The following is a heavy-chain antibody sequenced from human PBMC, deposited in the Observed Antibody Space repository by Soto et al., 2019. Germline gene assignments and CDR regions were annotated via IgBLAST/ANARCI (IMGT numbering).Heavy chain of an antibody. CDR1: GYTFTSYG. V-gene: IGHV1-18*01. J-gene: IGHJ4*02. Sequence: ASVKVSCKASGYTFTSYGISWVRQAPGQGLEWMGWISAYNGNTNYAQKLQGRVTMTTDTSTSTAYMEMRSLRSDDTAVYYCARGRTFDWSAPSDYWGQGTLVTVSS. CDR2: ISAYNGNT. D-gene: IGHD3-9*01. CDR3: ARGRTFDWSAPSDY.